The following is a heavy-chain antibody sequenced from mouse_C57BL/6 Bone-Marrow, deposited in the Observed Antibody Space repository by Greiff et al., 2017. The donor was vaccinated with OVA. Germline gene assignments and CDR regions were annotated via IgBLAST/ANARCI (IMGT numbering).Heavy chain of an antibody. D-gene: IGHD1-1*01. V-gene: IGHV5-12*01. CDR1: GFTFSDYY. Sequence: DVMLVESGGGLVQPGGSLKLSCAASGFTFSDYYMYWVRQTPEKRLEWVAYISNGGGSTYYPDTVKGRFTISRDNAKNTLYLQMSRLKSEDTAMYYCASPPFTTVVEDWFAYWGQGTLVTVSA. CDR3: ASPPFTTVVEDWFAY. J-gene: IGHJ3*01. CDR2: ISNGGGST.